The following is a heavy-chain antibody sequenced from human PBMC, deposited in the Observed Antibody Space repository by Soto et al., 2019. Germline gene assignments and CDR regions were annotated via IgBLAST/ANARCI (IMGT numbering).Heavy chain of an antibody. CDR3: AKEGSKIVLMVYAFVI. CDR1: GFTFSSYA. CDR2: ISGSGGST. V-gene: IGHV3-23*01. D-gene: IGHD2-8*01. Sequence: GGSLRLSCAASGFTFSSYAMSWVRQAPGKGLEWVSAISGSGGSTYYADSVKGRFTISRDNSKNTLYLQMNSLRAEDTAVYYCAKEGSKIVLMVYAFVIWGQGTLVTVSS. J-gene: IGHJ4*02.